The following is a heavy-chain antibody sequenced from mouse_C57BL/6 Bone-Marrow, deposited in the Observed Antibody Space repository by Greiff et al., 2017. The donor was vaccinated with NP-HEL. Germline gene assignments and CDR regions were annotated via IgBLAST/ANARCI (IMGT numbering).Heavy chain of an antibody. Sequence: EVQGVESGGDLVKPGGSLKLSCAASGFTFSSYGMSWVRQTPDKRLEWVATISSGGSYTYYPDSVKGRFTISRDNAKNTLYLQMSSLKSEDTAMYYCARRIYYYGSSYDYAMDYWGQGTSVTVSS. CDR1: GFTFSSYG. J-gene: IGHJ4*01. CDR2: ISSGGSYT. CDR3: ARRIYYYGSSYDYAMDY. D-gene: IGHD1-1*01. V-gene: IGHV5-6*01.